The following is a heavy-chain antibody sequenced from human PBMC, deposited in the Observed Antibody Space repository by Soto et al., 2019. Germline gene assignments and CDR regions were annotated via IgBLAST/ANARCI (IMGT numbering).Heavy chain of an antibody. CDR1: GGTFSSYS. CDR2: IIPIFGTA. CDR3: ARTTTKGYYYGMDV. J-gene: IGHJ6*02. D-gene: IGHD1-26*01. Sequence: ASVKVSCKASGGTFSSYSISWVRQAPGQGLEWMGGIIPIFGTANYAQKFQGRVTITADESTSTAYMELSSLRSEDTAVYYCARTTTKGYYYGMDVWGQGTTVTVSS. V-gene: IGHV1-69*13.